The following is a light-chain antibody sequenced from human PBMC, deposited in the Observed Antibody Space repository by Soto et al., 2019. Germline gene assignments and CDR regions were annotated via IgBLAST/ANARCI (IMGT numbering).Light chain of an antibody. J-gene: IGKJ1*01. Sequence: DIQMTQSPSTLSASVGDRVTITCRASQTLNDWLAWYQHKPGQGPKPLIYATSKLETAVPPRFSGSGSGTEFTLTINGLQPEDSATYCCQQYKYYWTFAQGTKVEVK. CDR3: QQYKYYWT. CDR2: ATS. CDR1: QTLNDW. V-gene: IGKV1-5*03.